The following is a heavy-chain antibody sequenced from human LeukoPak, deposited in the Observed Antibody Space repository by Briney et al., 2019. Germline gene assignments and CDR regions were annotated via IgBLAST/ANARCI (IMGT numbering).Heavy chain of an antibody. CDR3: ALTGGVDNDDYVWGSYRSPLTYYYYYGMDV. CDR2: INPNSGGT. D-gene: IGHD3-16*02. V-gene: IGHV1-2*02. CDR1: GYTFTGYD. Sequence: ASVKVSCKASGYTFTGYDMHWVRQAPGQGLEWMGWINPNSGGTNYAQKFQGRVTMTTDTSISTAYMELSRLRSDDTAVYYCALTGGVDNDDYVWGSYRSPLTYYYYYGMDVWGQGTTVTVSS. J-gene: IGHJ6*02.